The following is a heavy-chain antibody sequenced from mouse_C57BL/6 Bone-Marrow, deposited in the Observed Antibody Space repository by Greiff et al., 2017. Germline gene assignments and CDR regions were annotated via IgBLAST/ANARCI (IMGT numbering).Heavy chain of an antibody. CDR3: TRPVGFDY. V-gene: IGHV1-15*01. CDR2: IAPEPGGT. D-gene: IGHD1-1*01. J-gene: IGHJ2*01. Sequence: QVQLQQSGAELVRPGASVTLSCKASGYTFTDYEMHWVKQTPVPGLAWIGAIAPEPGGTAYNQKFKGKAILTADKSSSTAYMELRSLTSEDSAVDYCTRPVGFDYWGQGTTLTVSS. CDR1: GYTFTDYE.